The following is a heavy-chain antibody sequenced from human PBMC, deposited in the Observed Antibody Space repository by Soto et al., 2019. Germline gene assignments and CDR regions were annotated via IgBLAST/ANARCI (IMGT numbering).Heavy chain of an antibody. CDR2: INHSGST. CDR3: ARKVAYAWDY. D-gene: IGHD2-8*02. J-gene: IGHJ4*02. V-gene: IGHV4-34*01. CDR1: GGSFSGYY. Sequence: SETLSLTCAVYGGSFSGYYWSWIRQSPGKGLEWIGEINHSGSTNDNPSLKSRVTISVDTSKNHFSLKLRSVTAADTAVYYCARKVAYAWDYWGQGTLVTVS.